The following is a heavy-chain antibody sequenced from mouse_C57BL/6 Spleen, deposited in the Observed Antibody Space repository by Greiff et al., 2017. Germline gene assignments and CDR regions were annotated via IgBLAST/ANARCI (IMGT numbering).Heavy chain of an antibody. CDR1: GYTFTSYW. V-gene: IGHV1-74*01. CDR3: AIAAGYYGSSNWFAY. Sequence: QVQLQQPGAELVKPGASVKVSCKASGYTFTSYWMHWVKQRPGQGLEWIGRIHPSDSDTNYNQKFKGKATLTVDKSSSTAYMQLSSLTSEDSAVYYWAIAAGYYGSSNWFAYWGQGTLVTVSA. J-gene: IGHJ3*01. CDR2: IHPSDSDT. D-gene: IGHD1-1*01.